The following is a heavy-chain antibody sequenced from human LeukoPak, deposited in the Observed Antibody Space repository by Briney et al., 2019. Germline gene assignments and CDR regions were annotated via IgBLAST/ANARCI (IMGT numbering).Heavy chain of an antibody. CDR3: AKDLGRGAFQFDY. D-gene: IGHD1-26*01. CDR1: GDSVSSNSGA. V-gene: IGHV6-1*01. CDR2: AYYRSQWYN. Sequence: SQTLSLTCAIFGDSVSSNSGAWNWIRQSPSRGLEWLGRAYYRSQWYNDYAFSVKGRIAINADTSKNHFSLQLNSVTPEDTAVYYCAKDLGRGAFQFDYWGQGTLVTVSS. J-gene: IGHJ4*02.